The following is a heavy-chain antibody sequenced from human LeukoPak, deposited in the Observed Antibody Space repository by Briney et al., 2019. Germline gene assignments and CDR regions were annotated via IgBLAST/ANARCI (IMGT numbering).Heavy chain of an antibody. D-gene: IGHD3-10*01. CDR3: AKDVLLLWFGELLAPFDY. Sequence: GGSLRLSCAASGFTFSSYSMNWVRQAPGKGLEWVSSISSSSSYIYYADSVKGRFTISRDNSKNTLYLQMNSLRAEDTAVYYCAKDVLLLWFGELLAPFDYWGQGTLVTVSS. J-gene: IGHJ4*02. CDR1: GFTFSSYS. V-gene: IGHV3-21*04. CDR2: ISSSSSYI.